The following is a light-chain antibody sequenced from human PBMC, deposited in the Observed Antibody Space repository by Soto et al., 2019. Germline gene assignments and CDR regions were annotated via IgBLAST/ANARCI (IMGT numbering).Light chain of an antibody. CDR1: QSISRW. J-gene: IGKJ1*01. Sequence: DIQMTQSRPTLSAFVRDRLTITCPASQSISRWLAWFQQKKGKAPKVLIYQASTLETGVPSRFSGSGYGTEFNLTISSLQTDDFATYYCQHYNGFSWTFGQGTKVDIK. CDR2: QAS. V-gene: IGKV1-5*03. CDR3: QHYNGFSWT.